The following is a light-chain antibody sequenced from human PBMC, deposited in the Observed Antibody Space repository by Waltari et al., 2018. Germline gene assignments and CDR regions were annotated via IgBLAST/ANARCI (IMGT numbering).Light chain of an antibody. Sequence: EIVMTQSPATLSVSPGERATLSCRASQSVSSNLAWYQQKPGQAPRPLIYGASTRATGIPAGFSGSGSGTEFTLTISSLQSEDFVVYYCQQYNNWPPYTFGQGTKLEIK. CDR3: QQYNNWPPYT. V-gene: IGKV3-15*01. CDR2: GAS. CDR1: QSVSSN. J-gene: IGKJ2*01.